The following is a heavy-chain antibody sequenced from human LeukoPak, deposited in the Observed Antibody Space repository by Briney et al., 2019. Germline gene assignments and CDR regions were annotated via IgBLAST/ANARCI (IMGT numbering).Heavy chain of an antibody. J-gene: IGHJ4*02. CDR1: GGSFSGHY. D-gene: IGHD5-18*01. Sequence: SETLSLTCAVYGGSFSGHYWTWIRQPPGKGLEWIGEINHSGSTNYNPSLKSRVTISVDTSKNQFSLKVSSVTAADTAVYYCAREIGPRQLHLWGSAFDYWGQGALVTVSS. V-gene: IGHV4-34*01. CDR3: AREIGPRQLHLWGSAFDY. CDR2: INHSGST.